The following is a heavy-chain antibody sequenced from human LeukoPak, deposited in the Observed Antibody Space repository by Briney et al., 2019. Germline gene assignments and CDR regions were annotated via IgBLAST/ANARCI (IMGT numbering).Heavy chain of an antibody. V-gene: IGHV1-2*02. CDR3: ARVRDSSGYYPTHDAFDI. Sequence: GASVKVSSKASGYTFTGYYMHWVRQAPGQGLEWMGWINPNSGGTNYAQKFQGRVTMTRDTSISTAYMELSRLRSDDTAVYYCARVRDSSGYYPTHDAFDIWGQGTMVTVSS. CDR2: INPNSGGT. D-gene: IGHD3-22*01. CDR1: GYTFTGYY. J-gene: IGHJ3*02.